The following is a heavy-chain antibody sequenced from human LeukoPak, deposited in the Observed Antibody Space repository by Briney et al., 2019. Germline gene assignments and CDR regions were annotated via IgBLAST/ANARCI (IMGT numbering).Heavy chain of an antibody. CDR1: GFTFSSYS. J-gene: IGHJ6*03. CDR2: ISSSSTYI. D-gene: IGHD4-17*01. V-gene: IGHV3-21*03. CDR3: TTDSLTVTKPEHPPEYYYYMDV. Sequence: GGSLRLSCAASGFTFSSYSMNWVRQAPGKGLEWVSSISSSSTYIYYADSVKGRFTISRDNAKNSLYLQMNSLKTEDTAVYYCTTDSLTVTKPEHPPEYYYYMDVWGKGTTVTISS.